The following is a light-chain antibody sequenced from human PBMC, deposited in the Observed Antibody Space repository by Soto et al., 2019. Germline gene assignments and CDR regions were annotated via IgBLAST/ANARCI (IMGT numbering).Light chain of an antibody. CDR2: DDS. CDR3: QVWDSSSDLGV. V-gene: IGLV3-21*02. Sequence: SYYLAQPPSVSVAPGRTARITCWGNNIGSKSVHWYQQKPGQAPVLVVYDDSDRPSGIPERFSGSNSGNTATLTISRVEAGDEADYYCQVWDSSSDLGVFGTGTKVTVL. J-gene: IGLJ1*01. CDR1: NIGSKS.